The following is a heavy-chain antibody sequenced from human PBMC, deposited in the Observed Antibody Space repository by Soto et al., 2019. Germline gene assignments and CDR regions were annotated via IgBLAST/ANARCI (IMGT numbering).Heavy chain of an antibody. CDR2: INHSGST. CDR3: ARRGLGYCSGGSCYNHAFDI. V-gene: IGHV4-34*01. Sequence: QVQLQQWGAGLLKPSETLSLTCAVYGGSFSGYYWSWIRQPPGKGLGGMGEINHSGSTNYNPSLKSRVTISVDTSKNQFSLKLSSVTAADTAVYYCARRGLGYCSGGSCYNHAFDIWGQGTMVTVSS. D-gene: IGHD2-15*01. CDR1: GGSFSGYY. J-gene: IGHJ3*02.